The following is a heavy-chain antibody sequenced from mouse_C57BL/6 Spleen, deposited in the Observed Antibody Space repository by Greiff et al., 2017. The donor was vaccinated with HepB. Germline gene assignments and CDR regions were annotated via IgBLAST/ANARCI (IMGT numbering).Heavy chain of an antibody. CDR3: ARGSGYSFAY. D-gene: IGHD2-3*01. CDR2: ISYSGST. V-gene: IGHV3-1*01. J-gene: IGHJ3*01. CDR1: GYSITSGYD. Sequence: VQLKQSGPGMVKPSQSLSLTCTVTGYSITSGYDWHWIRHFPGNKLEWMGYISYSGSTNYNPSLKSRISITHDTSKNHFFLKLNSVTTEDTATYYCARGSGYSFAYWGQGTLVTVSA.